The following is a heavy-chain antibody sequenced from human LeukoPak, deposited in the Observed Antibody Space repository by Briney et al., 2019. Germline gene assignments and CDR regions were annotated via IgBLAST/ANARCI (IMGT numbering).Heavy chain of an antibody. J-gene: IGHJ6*02. CDR2: IYPGDSDT. D-gene: IGHD2-2*01. Sequence: GGSLNISCKGSGYSISTHWIGWVRPMPRQGLEWMAIIYPGDSDTRYSPSFQGQVTISADKSISTAYLQWSSLKASDTAMYYCARLGYCSSRSCYYGMDVWGQGTTVTVSS. V-gene: IGHV5-51*01. CDR3: ARLGYCSSRSCYYGMDV. CDR1: GYSISTHW.